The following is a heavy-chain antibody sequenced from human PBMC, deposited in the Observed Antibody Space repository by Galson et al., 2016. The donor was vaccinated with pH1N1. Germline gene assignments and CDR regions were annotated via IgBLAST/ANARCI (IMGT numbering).Heavy chain of an antibody. J-gene: IGHJ6*02. CDR1: GFSFSTYG. CDR3: TRLAQVKYGSSSSRPKTQFYYGLDV. Sequence: SLRLSCAASGFSFSTYGFNWVRQAPGKGLEWVTAISDSGNTTLYADSVKGQFTISRDNSKNTVYLQMNNLRVEDTAVYYCTRLAQVKYGSSSSRPKTQFYYGLDVRGQGTSVTVSS. V-gene: IGHV3-23*01. D-gene: IGHD6-6*01. CDR2: ISDSGNTT.